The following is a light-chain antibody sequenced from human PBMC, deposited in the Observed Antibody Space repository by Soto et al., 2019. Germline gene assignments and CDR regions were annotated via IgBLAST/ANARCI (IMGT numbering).Light chain of an antibody. V-gene: IGKV3-11*01. J-gene: IGKJ1*01. CDR2: DAS. CDR3: QQRSNWPVT. CDR1: QSVSRY. Sequence: EIVLTQSPATLSLSPGGRATLSCRASQSVSRYLAWYQQKPGQAPRLLIYDASNRATGIPARFSGSGSGTDFTLTISNLEPEDFAVYYCQQRSNWPVTFGQGTKVEIK.